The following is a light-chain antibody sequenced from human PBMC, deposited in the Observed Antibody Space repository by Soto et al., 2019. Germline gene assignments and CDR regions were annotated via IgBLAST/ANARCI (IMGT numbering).Light chain of an antibody. CDR1: QSVSSIY. J-gene: IGKJ1*01. CDR3: QQYGSSRWT. CDR2: GAS. Sequence: EIVLTQSPGTLSLSPGERATLSCRASQSVSSIYLAWYQQKPGQAPRLLIYGASSRATGIPDRFSGSGSGTDFTLTISRLEPEDFAVCYCQQYGSSRWTFGQGTKVDIK. V-gene: IGKV3-20*01.